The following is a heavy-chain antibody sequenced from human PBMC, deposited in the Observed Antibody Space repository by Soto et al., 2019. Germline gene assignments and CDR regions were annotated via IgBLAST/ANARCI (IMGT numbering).Heavy chain of an antibody. CDR2: ISSSGSTI. V-gene: IGHV3-48*02. J-gene: IGHJ4*02. CDR1: GFSFSSHS. D-gene: IGHD2-21*01. Sequence: EVQLVEAGGGLVQPGGSLRLSCAASGFSFSSHSMKCVRQAPGKGLEWVSYISSSGSTIYYADYVKGRFTISRDNAKNSLYLQMNSLRDDDTAVYYCARGRGYCGGTNCYLDYWGQGDLVTVSS. CDR3: ARGRGYCGGTNCYLDY.